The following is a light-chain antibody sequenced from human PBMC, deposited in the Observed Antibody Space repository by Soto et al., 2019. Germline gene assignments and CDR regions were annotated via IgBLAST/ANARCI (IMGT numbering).Light chain of an antibody. CDR1: ENIRSY. V-gene: IGKV1-39*01. J-gene: IGKJ4*01. Sequence: DIQMTQSPSSLPASVGDRVTITCRASENIRSYLNWYQQKPGKAPKLLIYGASSLQSGVPSRFSGSGPETHFNLTISSLQPEDFATYYCQQRFTTPLTIGGGTKVELK. CDR3: QQRFTTPLT. CDR2: GAS.